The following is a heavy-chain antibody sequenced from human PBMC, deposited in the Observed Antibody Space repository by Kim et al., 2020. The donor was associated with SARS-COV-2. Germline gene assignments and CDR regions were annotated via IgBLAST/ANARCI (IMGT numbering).Heavy chain of an antibody. J-gene: IGHJ5*02. CDR3: AGEEYSSSVGWFDP. CDR2: IIPIFGTA. CDR1: GGTFSSYA. Sequence: SVKVSCKASGGTFSSYAISWVRQAPGQGLEWMGGIIPIFGTANYAQKFQGRVTITADESTSTAYMELSSLRSEDTAVYYCAGEEYSSSVGWFDPWGQGTLVTVSS. D-gene: IGHD6-6*01. V-gene: IGHV1-69*13.